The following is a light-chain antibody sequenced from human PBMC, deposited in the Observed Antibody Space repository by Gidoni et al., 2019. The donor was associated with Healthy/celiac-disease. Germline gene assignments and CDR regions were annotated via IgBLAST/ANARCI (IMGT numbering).Light chain of an antibody. J-gene: IGKJ4*01. CDR2: AAS. CDR1: QSISSY. V-gene: IGKV1-39*01. CDR3: QQSYSTPQLT. Sequence: DIQMTPSPSSLSASVGDRVTIPFRASQSISSYLNWYQQKPGKAPKLLIYAASSLQSGVPSRFSGSGSGTDVTITISSLQPEDFATYYCQQSYSTPQLTFGGGTKVEIK.